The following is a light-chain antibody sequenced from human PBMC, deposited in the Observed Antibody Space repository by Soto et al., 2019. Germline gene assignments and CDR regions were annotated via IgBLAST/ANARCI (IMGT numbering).Light chain of an antibody. CDR1: QTITNN. Sequence: EIVMTQSPVTLSVSPGERATLSCRASQTITNNLAWYQQKPGQSPRLLVYGASTRATGFPARFSGSGSGTEFTLTISSLQSEDVAIYYCHQYQTWPRTFGQGTKVEIK. J-gene: IGKJ1*01. V-gene: IGKV3-15*01. CDR2: GAS. CDR3: HQYQTWPRT.